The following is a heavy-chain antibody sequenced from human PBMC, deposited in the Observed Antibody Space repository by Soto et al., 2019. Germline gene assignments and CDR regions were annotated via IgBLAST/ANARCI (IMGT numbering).Heavy chain of an antibody. J-gene: IGHJ4*02. Sequence: QVQRVESGGGVVQPGRYLRLSCAASGFTLSSYGMHWVRQAPGKGLEWVAVISFHGSNEYYADSVKGRFTISRDNSKNTLYLQMNSLRAEDTAVYYCAKQGSPGVEYIPYYFDYWGQGTLVTVSS. CDR3: AKQGSPGVEYIPYYFDY. D-gene: IGHD3-3*01. CDR2: ISFHGSNE. V-gene: IGHV3-30*18. CDR1: GFTLSSYG.